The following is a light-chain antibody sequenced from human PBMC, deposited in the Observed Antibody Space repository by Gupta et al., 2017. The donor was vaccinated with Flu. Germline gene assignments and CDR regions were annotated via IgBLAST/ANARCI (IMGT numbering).Light chain of an antibody. V-gene: IGKV3-20*01. Sequence: EIVLTQSPGTLSLSPGERATLSCRASQTISSNYLAWYQQKPGQAPSLLIYGASSRAAGIPDRFSGSGSGTXFTLTIXSLEPDDFAVYYCQRYGTSPLTFGXGTKVEI. CDR2: GAS. CDR1: QTISSNY. CDR3: QRYGTSPLT. J-gene: IGKJ4*01.